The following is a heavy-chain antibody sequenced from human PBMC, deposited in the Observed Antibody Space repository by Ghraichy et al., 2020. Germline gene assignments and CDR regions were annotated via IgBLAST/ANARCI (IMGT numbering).Heavy chain of an antibody. CDR3: VKPTVTTGVDVFDI. V-gene: IGHV3-7*01. CDR2: INQDGSDI. Sequence: GGSLRLSCAASGFTFSSYWMTWVRQAPGKGLEWVANINQDGSDIFYVDSVKGRFTVPRDNAKNSLYLQMNSLRAEDTAVYYCVKPTVTTGVDVFDIWGLGTMVTVSS. CDR1: GFTFSSYW. D-gene: IGHD4-11*01. J-gene: IGHJ3*02.